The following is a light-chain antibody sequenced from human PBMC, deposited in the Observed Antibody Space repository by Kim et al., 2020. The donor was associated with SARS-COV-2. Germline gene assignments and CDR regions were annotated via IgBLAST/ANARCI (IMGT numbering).Light chain of an antibody. V-gene: IGLV3-1*01. J-gene: IGLJ3*02. Sequence: GSPGQTASITCSGDKLGEKYACWYQQKPGQSPVLVIYEDNKRPSGIPERFSGSNSGNTATLTISGTQAMDEADYFCQSWDSSTVVFGGGTQLTVL. CDR2: EDN. CDR3: QSWDSSTVV. CDR1: KLGEKY.